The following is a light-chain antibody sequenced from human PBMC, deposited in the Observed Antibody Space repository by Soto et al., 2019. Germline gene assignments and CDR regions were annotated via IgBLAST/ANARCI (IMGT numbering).Light chain of an antibody. Sequence: QLTQSPSSLSASVGTIVTITGRSSQGISNFLAWYQQKPGKAPKLLIYAASTLQSGVPYRFSGSGSGTDFTLTISSLKPEDFATYYCQKANSFPPITCGKGTQREIK. CDR2: AAS. CDR3: QKANSFPPIT. CDR1: QGISNF. V-gene: IGKV1-9*01. J-gene: IGKJ5*01.